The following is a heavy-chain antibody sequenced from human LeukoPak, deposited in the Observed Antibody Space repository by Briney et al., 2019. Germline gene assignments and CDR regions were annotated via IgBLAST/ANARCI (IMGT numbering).Heavy chain of an antibody. CDR2: IYSGGST. J-gene: IGHJ6*03. CDR3: ARDEVYCSSTSCYPDYMDV. V-gene: IGHV3-53*05. D-gene: IGHD2-2*01. Sequence: AGSLTLSCAASGFTVSSNYMSWVRQAPGKGLEWVSVIYSGGSTSYADSLKGRFTISRDNSKNTLYFQMNSLRAEDTAVYYCARDEVYCSSTSCYPDYMDVWGKGTTVTVSS. CDR1: GFTVSSNY.